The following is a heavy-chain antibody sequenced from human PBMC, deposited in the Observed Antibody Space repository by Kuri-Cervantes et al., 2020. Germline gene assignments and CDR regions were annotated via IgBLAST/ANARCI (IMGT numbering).Heavy chain of an antibody. CDR3: ARGIYDSSGYHS. CDR2: ISYDGSNK. V-gene: IGHV3-30-3*01. J-gene: IGHJ6*02. CDR1: GFTFSSYA. D-gene: IGHD3-22*01. Sequence: GESLKISCAASGFTFSSYAMHWVRQAPGKGLEWVAVISYDGSNKYYADSVKGRFTISRDNSKNTLYLQMNSLRAEDTAVYYCARGIYDSSGYHSWGQGTTVTVSS.